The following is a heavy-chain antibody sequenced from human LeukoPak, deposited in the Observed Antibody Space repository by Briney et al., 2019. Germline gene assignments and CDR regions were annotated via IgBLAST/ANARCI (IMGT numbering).Heavy chain of an antibody. Sequence: GGSLRLSCTASRFTSSGHSMNWIRQAPGKGLEWVSSFGTRSTSIYHVGSVKGRFAISRDNAKNSLYLQMNSLRAEDTALYYCAREVSEGFDFWGQGTLVTVSS. D-gene: IGHD3-22*01. J-gene: IGHJ4*02. CDR3: AREVSEGFDF. V-gene: IGHV3-21*01. CDR1: RFTSSGHS. CDR2: FGTRSTSI.